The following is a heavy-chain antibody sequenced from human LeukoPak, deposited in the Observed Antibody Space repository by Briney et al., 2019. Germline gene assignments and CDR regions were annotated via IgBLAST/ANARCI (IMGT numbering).Heavy chain of an antibody. CDR3: ARARPLDY. J-gene: IGHJ4*02. CDR2: IKQDGSEK. CDR1: GFTFNMYW. V-gene: IGHV3-7*01. Sequence: PGGSLRLSCAASGFTFNMYWMSWVRQAPGKGLEWVANIKQDGSEKYYVDSVKGRFTISRDNAKNSLYLQMNSLRAEDTAVYYCARARPLDYWGQGTLVTVSS.